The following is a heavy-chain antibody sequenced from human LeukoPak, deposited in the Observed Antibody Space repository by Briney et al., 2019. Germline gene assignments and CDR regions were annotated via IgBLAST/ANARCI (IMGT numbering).Heavy chain of an antibody. J-gene: IGHJ4*02. CDR3: ARSGAPIDY. Sequence: GGSLRLSCAASGFTFSSYWMTWVRQAPGKGLEWVANIKQDGSEKYYVDSVKGRFTISRDNVKNSLYLQMNGLRAEDTAVYYCARSGAPIDYWGQGTLVTVSS. V-gene: IGHV3-7*01. CDR1: GFTFSSYW. CDR2: IKQDGSEK.